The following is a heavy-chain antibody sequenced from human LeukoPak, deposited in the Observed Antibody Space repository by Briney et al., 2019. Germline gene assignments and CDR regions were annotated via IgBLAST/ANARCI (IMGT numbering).Heavy chain of an antibody. CDR2: LYSGGST. CDR1: GFTVSSNY. V-gene: IGHV3-53*01. CDR3: ASHTVSNNAMDV. D-gene: IGHD4-17*01. Sequence: PGGSLRLSCAASGFTVSSNYMNWVRQAPGQGLEWVSVLYSGGSTYYADSVKGRFTISRDNSKNTLYLQMNSRRAEDTAVYYCASHTVSNNAMDVWGQGTTVTVSS. J-gene: IGHJ6*02.